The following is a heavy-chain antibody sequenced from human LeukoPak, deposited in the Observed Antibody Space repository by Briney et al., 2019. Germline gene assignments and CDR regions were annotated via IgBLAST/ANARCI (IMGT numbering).Heavy chain of an antibody. V-gene: IGHV4-39*07. CDR2: IYHSGST. D-gene: IGHD1-26*01. J-gene: IGHJ4*02. CDR3: ARVPRYSGSYYSGGFDY. CDR1: GGSIRSSYYY. Sequence: SETLSLTCTVSGGSIRSSYYYWGWIRQPPGKGLEWIGEIYHSGSTNYNPSLKSRVTISVDKSKNQFSLKLSSVTAADTAVYYCARVPRYSGSYYSGGFDYWGQGTLVTVSS.